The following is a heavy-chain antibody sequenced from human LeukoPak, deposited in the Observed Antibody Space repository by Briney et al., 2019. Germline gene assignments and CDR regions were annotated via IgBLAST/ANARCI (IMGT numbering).Heavy chain of an antibody. CDR1: GFTFSSYG. J-gene: IGHJ4*02. Sequence: GRSLRLSCAASGFTFSSYGMHWVRQAPGKGLEWVSAISGSGGSTYYADSVKGRFTISRDNSKNTLYLQMNSLRAEDTAVYYCAKRGGTSVLRYFDWSDWGQGTLVTVSS. D-gene: IGHD3-9*01. V-gene: IGHV3-23*01. CDR3: AKRGGTSVLRYFDWSD. CDR2: ISGSGGST.